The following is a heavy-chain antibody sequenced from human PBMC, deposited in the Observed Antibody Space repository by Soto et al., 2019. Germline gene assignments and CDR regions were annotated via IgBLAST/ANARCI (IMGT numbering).Heavy chain of an antibody. V-gene: IGHV1-58*01. Sequence: SVKGSCKASAFIFTSSSVQWVRQARGQRLEWIGWITVGTGNTNCAQKFQERVTITRDMSTSTAYMELSKLRSEDTALYYCVAGDPSGYYGGWGQGTQVTVSS. CDR3: VAGDPSGYYGG. CDR2: ITVGTGNT. D-gene: IGHD3-22*01. J-gene: IGHJ4*02. CDR1: AFIFTSSS.